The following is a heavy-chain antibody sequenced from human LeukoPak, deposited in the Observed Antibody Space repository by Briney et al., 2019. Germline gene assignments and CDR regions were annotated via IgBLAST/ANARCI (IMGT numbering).Heavy chain of an antibody. D-gene: IGHD3-16*01. CDR1: GGSISSSSYY. J-gene: IGHJ4*02. V-gene: IGHV4-39*07. CDR3: ARYYYSVLDY. Sequence: SETLSLTCTVSGGSISSSSYYWGWIRQPPGKGLEWIGSIYYSGSTYYNPSLKGRVTISVDTSKNQFSLKLSSVTAADTAVYYCARYYYSVLDYWGQGTLVTVSS. CDR2: IYYSGST.